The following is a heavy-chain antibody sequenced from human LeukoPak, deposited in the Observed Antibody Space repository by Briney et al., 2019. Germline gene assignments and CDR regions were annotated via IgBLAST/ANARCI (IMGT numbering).Heavy chain of an antibody. J-gene: IGHJ4*02. CDR1: GFTCSSYA. CDR3: AKGVGATLAVDY. CDR2: ISGSGGST. Sequence: GGSLRLSCAASGFTCSSYAMSWVRQAPGKGLEWVSAISGSGGSTYYADSVKGRFTISRDNSKNTLYLQMNSLRAEDTAVYYCAKGVGATLAVDYWGQGTLVTVSS. V-gene: IGHV3-23*01. D-gene: IGHD1-26*01.